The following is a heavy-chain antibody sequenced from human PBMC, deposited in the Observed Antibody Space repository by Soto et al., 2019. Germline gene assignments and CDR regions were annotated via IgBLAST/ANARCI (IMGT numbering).Heavy chain of an antibody. CDR1: GYTFPSYG. J-gene: IGHJ4*02. D-gene: IGHD3-10*01. CDR2: ISAYNGNT. CDR3: AVWFGEAGELVY. Sequence: ASVKVSCKASGYTFPSYGISWVRQAPGQGLEWMGWISAYNGNTNYEQKHQGRVTMTTDKSTSTAYMELRSLISDDTAVYYCAVWFGEAGELVYWGQGTLVTVSS. V-gene: IGHV1-18*01.